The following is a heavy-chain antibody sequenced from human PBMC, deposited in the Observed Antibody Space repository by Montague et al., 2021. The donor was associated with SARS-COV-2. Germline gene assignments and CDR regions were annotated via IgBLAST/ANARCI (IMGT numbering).Heavy chain of an antibody. CDR1: GXSISSYY. CDR2: IFHSGIT. J-gene: IGHJ5*02. Sequence: SETLSITCSVSGXSISSYYWSWIRQSPGKGLEWIGYIFHSGITDYNPSLKSRVTISVDMSKNQFSLQLNSVTAADSAVYYCARTEYNWNDWFDPWGQGTLVTVSS. V-gene: IGHV4-59*13. D-gene: IGHD1-20*01. CDR3: ARTEYNWNDWFDP.